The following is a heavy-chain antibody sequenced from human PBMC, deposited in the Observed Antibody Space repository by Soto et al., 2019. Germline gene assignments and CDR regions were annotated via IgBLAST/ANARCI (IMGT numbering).Heavy chain of an antibody. CDR1: GFTFSSYA. Sequence: GGSLRLSCAASGFTFSSYAMHWVRQAPGKGLEWVAVISYDGSNKYYADSVKGRFTISRDNSKNTLYLQMNSLRAEDTAVYYCARDSRGGIQLFSPFDYWGQGTLVTVSS. D-gene: IGHD5-18*01. CDR3: ARDSRGGIQLFSPFDY. J-gene: IGHJ4*02. V-gene: IGHV3-30-3*01. CDR2: ISYDGSNK.